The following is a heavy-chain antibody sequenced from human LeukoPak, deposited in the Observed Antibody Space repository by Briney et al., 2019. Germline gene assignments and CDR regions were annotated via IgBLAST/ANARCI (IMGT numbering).Heavy chain of an antibody. D-gene: IGHD5-12*01. Sequence: VQPGRSLRLSCAASGFTFSSYGMHWVRQAPGKGLEWVAVIWYDGSNKYYADSVKGRFTISRDNSKNTLYLQMNSLRAEDTAVYYCAREAVARGNDYWGQGTLVTVSS. CDR3: AREAVARGNDY. V-gene: IGHV3-33*01. CDR2: IWYDGSNK. J-gene: IGHJ4*02. CDR1: GFTFSSYG.